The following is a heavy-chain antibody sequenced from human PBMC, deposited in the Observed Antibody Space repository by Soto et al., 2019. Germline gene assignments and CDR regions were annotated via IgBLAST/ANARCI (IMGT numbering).Heavy chain of an antibody. CDR1: GGSISRGGYY. D-gene: IGHD4-17*01. Sequence: LSLTCTVSGGSISRGGYYWSWIRQHPGKGLEWIGYIYYSGSTYYNPSLKSRVTISVDTSKNQFSLKLSSVTAADTAVYYCARRYGGTIDYWGQGTLVTVYS. CDR3: ARRYGGTIDY. V-gene: IGHV4-31*03. J-gene: IGHJ4*02. CDR2: IYYSGST.